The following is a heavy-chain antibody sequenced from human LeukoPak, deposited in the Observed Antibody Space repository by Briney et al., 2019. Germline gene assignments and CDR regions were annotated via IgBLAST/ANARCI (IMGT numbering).Heavy chain of an antibody. Sequence: GRSLRLSCAASGFTFSSYGMHWVRQAPGKGLEWVAVIWYDGSNKYYADSVKGRFTISRDNSKNTLYLQMNSLRAEDTAVYSCARDPQYQLENDYWGQGTLVTVSS. CDR3: ARDPQYQLENDY. V-gene: IGHV3-33*01. J-gene: IGHJ4*02. CDR2: IWYDGSNK. CDR1: GFTFSSYG. D-gene: IGHD2-2*01.